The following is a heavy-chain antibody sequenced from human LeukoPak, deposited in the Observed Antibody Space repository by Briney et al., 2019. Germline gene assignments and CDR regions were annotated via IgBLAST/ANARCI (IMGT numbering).Heavy chain of an antibody. CDR1: GYTFTSND. CDR3: ARDPAELTVSYYYGMDV. Sequence: GASVKVSCKASGYTFTSNDINWVRQATGQGLEWMGWMNPNSGNTGYAQKFQGRVTVTRNTSISTAYMELSSLRSEDTAVYYCARDPAELTVSYYYGMDVWGQRTTVTVSS. V-gene: IGHV1-8*01. D-gene: IGHD4-11*01. CDR2: MNPNSGNT. J-gene: IGHJ6*02.